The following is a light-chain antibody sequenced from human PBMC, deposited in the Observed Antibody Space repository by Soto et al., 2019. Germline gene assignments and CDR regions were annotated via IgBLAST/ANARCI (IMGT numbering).Light chain of an antibody. Sequence: QSVLAQPPSASGTPGQRVTISCSGSSSNIGSYTVNWYQQLPGTAPKPLIYINNQRPSGVPDRFSGSKSGTSASLAISGLQSEDEADYYCAAWDDSLNGVVFGGGTKLTV. CDR2: INN. CDR1: SSNIGSYT. CDR3: AAWDDSLNGVV. J-gene: IGLJ2*01. V-gene: IGLV1-44*01.